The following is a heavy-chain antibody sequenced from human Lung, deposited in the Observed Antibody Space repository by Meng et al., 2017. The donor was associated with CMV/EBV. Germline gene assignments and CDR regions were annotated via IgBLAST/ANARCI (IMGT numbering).Heavy chain of an antibody. CDR1: GFSIRDYW. D-gene: IGHD3/OR15-3a*01. V-gene: IGHV3-7*04. CDR2: INQDASER. CDR3: ARAGAYHDFWTAKEGGYYYYGMEV. J-gene: IGHJ6*02. Sequence: SCAASGFSIRDYWMSWVRQAPGKGLEWVASINQDASERYYVDSVKGRFTISRDNAENSLYLQMSSLRVGDTAIYYCARAGAYHDFWTAKEGGYYYYGMEVWXQGTXVNGAS.